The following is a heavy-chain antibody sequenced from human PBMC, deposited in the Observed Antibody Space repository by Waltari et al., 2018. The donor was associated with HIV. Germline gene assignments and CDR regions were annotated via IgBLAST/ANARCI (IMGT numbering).Heavy chain of an antibody. Sequence: QVQLVESGGGVVQPGRSLRLSCAASGFTFRSYGMHGVRQAPGKGVDWVAVIWFDGVNKYYACSVKGRFTISRDNSKNTLYLQMNSLRAEDTAVYYCARHPTPFTGYNSFDYWGQGTLVTVSS. CDR2: IWFDGVNK. J-gene: IGHJ4*02. CDR1: GFTFRSYG. D-gene: IGHD5-12*01. CDR3: ARHPTPFTGYNSFDY. V-gene: IGHV3-33*01.